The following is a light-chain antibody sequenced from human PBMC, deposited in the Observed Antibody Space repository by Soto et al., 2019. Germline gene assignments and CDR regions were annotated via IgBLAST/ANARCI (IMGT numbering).Light chain of an antibody. V-gene: IGLV2-14*01. J-gene: IGLJ1*01. CDR2: DVS. Sequence: QSVLTQPASVSGSPGQSITISCTGTSSDIGGYKYVSWYQQHPGKVPKLMIYDVSNRPSGVSNRFSGSKSGNTATLTISGLQGXDDAEYYCSSYTGGSTYVFGTGTKVAVL. CDR1: SSDIGGYKY. CDR3: SSYTGGSTYV.